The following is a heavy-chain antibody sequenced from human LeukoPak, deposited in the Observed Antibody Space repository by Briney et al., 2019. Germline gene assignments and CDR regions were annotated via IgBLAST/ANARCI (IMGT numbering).Heavy chain of an antibody. CDR2: IWYDGSNK. Sequence: GGSLKLSCAASGFTFSSYGMHWVRQAPGKGLEWVAVIWYDGSNKYYADSVKGRFTISKDNSKITLYLQMNSLRAEDTAVYYCARDRVYCSGGSCAPYFDYWGQGTLVTVSS. V-gene: IGHV3-33*01. D-gene: IGHD2-15*01. CDR3: ARDRVYCSGGSCAPYFDY. J-gene: IGHJ4*02. CDR1: GFTFSSYG.